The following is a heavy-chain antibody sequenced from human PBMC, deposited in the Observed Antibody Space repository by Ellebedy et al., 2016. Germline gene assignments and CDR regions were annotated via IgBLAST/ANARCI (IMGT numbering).Heavy chain of an antibody. CDR3: ARLGSSGWLYFDY. V-gene: IGHV4-34*01. CDR2: INHSGST. Sequence: SETLSLTCAVYGGSFSGYYWSWIRQPPGKGLEWIGEINHSGSTNYNPSLKSRVTISVDTSKNQFSLKLSSVTAADTAVYYCARLGSSGWLYFDYWGQGTLVTVSS. CDR1: GGSFSGYY. J-gene: IGHJ4*02. D-gene: IGHD6-19*01.